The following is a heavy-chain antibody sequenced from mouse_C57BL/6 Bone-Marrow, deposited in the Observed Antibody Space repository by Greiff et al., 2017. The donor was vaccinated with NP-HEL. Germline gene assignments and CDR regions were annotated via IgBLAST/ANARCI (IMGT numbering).Heavy chain of an antibody. D-gene: IGHD2-3*01. CDR1: GYAFSSSW. Sequence: QVQLQQSGPELVKPGASVKISCKASGYAFSSSWMNWVKQRPGKGLEWIGRIYPGDGDTNYNGKFKGKATLTADKSSSTAYMQLSSLTSEDSAVYFCASEDGYYAYFDYWGQGTTLTVSS. CDR2: IYPGDGDT. V-gene: IGHV1-82*01. CDR3: ASEDGYYAYFDY. J-gene: IGHJ2*01.